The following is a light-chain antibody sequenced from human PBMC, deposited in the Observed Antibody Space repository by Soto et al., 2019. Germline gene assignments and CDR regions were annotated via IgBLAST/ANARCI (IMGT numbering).Light chain of an antibody. Sequence: QSALTQPPSASGTPGQRVTISCSGSSSNIGSNYVYWYQQLPGTAPKLLIYRNNQRPLGVPDRFSGSKSGTSASLAIIGLRSEDEADYYCAAWDDSLSVYVFGTGTKVTVL. CDR3: AAWDDSLSVYV. CDR1: SSNIGSNY. CDR2: RNN. J-gene: IGLJ1*01. V-gene: IGLV1-47*01.